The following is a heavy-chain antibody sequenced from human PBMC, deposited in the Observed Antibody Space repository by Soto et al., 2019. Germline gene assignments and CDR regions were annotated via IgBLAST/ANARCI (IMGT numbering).Heavy chain of an antibody. D-gene: IGHD2-21*02. V-gene: IGHV1-69*12. Sequence: QVQLVQSGAEVKKPGSSVKFSCKASGGTFSSYGISWVRQAPGQGLEWMGGIIPIFGSANYAQKFQGRVTITADESTSTAYMELSSLRSEDTAVYYCAREGETCGGDCHWGQGTLVTVSS. CDR1: GGTFSSYG. CDR3: AREGETCGGDCH. J-gene: IGHJ4*02. CDR2: IIPIFGSA.